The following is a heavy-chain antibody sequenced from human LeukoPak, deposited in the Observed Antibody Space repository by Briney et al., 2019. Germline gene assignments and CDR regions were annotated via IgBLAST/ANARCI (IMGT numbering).Heavy chain of an antibody. Sequence: IINLAHSDTKYSPSFEGQVTISLDKSISTAYLQWRSLKASDTAMYYCARRPYSGSPNWFDPWGQGTLVTVSS. V-gene: IGHV5-51*01. J-gene: IGHJ5*02. CDR2: INLAHSDT. CDR3: ARRPYSGSPNWFDP. D-gene: IGHD1-26*01.